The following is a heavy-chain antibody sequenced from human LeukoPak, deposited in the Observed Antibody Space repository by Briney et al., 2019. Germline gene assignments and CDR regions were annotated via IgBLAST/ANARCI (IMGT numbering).Heavy chain of an antibody. CDR2: TYYRSKWYN. V-gene: IGHV6-1*01. D-gene: IGHD3-10*01. Sequence: SQTLSLTCAISGDSVSSNSAAWNWIRQSPSRGLEWLGRTYYRSKWYNDYAVSVKSRITINPDTSKNQFSLQLNSVTPEDTAVYYCARGRVPRITMVRGVSSDAFDIWGQGTMVTVSS. J-gene: IGHJ3*02. CDR1: GDSVSSNSAA. CDR3: ARGRVPRITMVRGVSSDAFDI.